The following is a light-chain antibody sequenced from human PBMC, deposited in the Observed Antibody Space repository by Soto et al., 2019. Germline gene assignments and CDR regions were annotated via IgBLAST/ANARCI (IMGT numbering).Light chain of an antibody. J-gene: IGKJ1*01. CDR1: QSVSGSY. V-gene: IGKV3-20*01. Sequence: EIVLTQSPGTLSLSPGERTTLSCRASQSVSGSYLAWYQQKPGQAPRLLMYGASTRATGIPDRFSGSGSGTDFTLAINRLEPEDFEVYYCQQYGGSWTFGQGTKVEIK. CDR2: GAS. CDR3: QQYGGSWT.